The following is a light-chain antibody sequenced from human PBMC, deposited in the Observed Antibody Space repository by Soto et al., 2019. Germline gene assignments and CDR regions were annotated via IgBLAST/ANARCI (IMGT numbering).Light chain of an antibody. CDR1: QSVSSY. V-gene: IGKV3-11*01. J-gene: IGKJ2*01. Sequence: EIVLTQSPATLSLSPGEIATLSCRASQSVSSYLAWNQQKPGQAPRLLIYDASNRATGSPARFSGSGSGTDFTLTISSLEPEDFAVYYCQQRSNSFTCGQGTKLEIK. CDR2: DAS. CDR3: QQRSNSFT.